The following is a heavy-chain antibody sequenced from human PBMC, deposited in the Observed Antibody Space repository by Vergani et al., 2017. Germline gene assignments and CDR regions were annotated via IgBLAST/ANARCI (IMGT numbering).Heavy chain of an antibody. Sequence: QVQLVQSGAEVKKPGSSVKVSCKASGGTFSSYAISWVRQAPGQGLEWMGRIIPILGIANYAQKFQGRVTITADKSTRTAYMELSSLRSEDTAVYYCARPNSYYGSGNFDYWGQGTLVTVSS. CDR2: IIPILGIA. J-gene: IGHJ4*02. CDR1: GGTFSSYA. CDR3: ARPNSYYGSGNFDY. V-gene: IGHV1-69*04. D-gene: IGHD3-10*01.